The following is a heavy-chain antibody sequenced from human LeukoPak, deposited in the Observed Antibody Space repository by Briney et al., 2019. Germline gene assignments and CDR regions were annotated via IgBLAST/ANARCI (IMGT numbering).Heavy chain of an antibody. CDR1: GFTFSSYG. CDR2: IRYDGSKQ. CDR3: AKDLHVSSSYSLDAFDI. J-gene: IGHJ3*02. Sequence: GGSLRLSCAASGFTFSSYGMHWVRQAPGKGLEWVAFIRYDGSKQHYADSVKGRFTISRDNSKNTLYLQLNVLRAEDTAVYYCAKDLHVSSSYSLDAFDIWGQGTMVTVSS. V-gene: IGHV3-30*02. D-gene: IGHD6-13*01.